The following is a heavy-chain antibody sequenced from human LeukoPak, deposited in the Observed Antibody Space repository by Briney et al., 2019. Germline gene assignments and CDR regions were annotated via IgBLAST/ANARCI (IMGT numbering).Heavy chain of an antibody. D-gene: IGHD3-22*01. CDR3: AKESPSTMIVVVTHPFDY. V-gene: IGHV3-30*02. J-gene: IGHJ4*02. Sequence: GGSLRLSCAASGFTFSSYGMHWVRQAPGKGLEWVAFIRYDGSNKYYADSVKGRFTISRDNSKNTLYLQMNSLRAEDTAVYYCAKESPSTMIVVVTHPFDYWGQGTLVTVSS. CDR1: GFTFSSYG. CDR2: IRYDGSNK.